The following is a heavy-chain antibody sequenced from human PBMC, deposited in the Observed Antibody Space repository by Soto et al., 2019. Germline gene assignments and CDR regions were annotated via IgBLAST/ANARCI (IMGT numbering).Heavy chain of an antibody. J-gene: IGHJ6*02. V-gene: IGHV1-2*02. Sequence: QVQLVQSGAEVKEPGDSVRVSCEASGYPFTAYYIHWVRQAPGQGLEWMGWINPKFGDTTYAQDFQGRVSMTRDMSISTVYMELSSLTSDDTAIYYCARNMDYYYGRGSGNGHGVWGQGTTVTVFS. D-gene: IGHD3-10*02. CDR2: INPKFGDT. CDR3: ARNMDYYYGRGSGNGHGV. CDR1: GYPFTAYY.